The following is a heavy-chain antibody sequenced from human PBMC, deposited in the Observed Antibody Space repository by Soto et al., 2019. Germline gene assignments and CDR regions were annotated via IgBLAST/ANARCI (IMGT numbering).Heavy chain of an antibody. D-gene: IGHD6-19*01. CDR2: IHPKSGST. CDR1: GYTFSDED. Sequence: QAQLVQSGPEVKRPGSSFTVSCATSGYTFSDEDLHWVRQAPGQGLEWVAWIHPKSGSTFYAQRLQGRVSVTSDTASSTAYLEMTSLTSDDTAVYYCSKSRSQWLTSLPDWGQGSLITVSS. V-gene: IGHV1-2*02. CDR3: SKSRSQWLTSLPD. J-gene: IGHJ4*02.